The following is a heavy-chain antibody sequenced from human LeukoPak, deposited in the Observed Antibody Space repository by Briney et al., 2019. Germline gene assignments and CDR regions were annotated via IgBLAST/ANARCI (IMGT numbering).Heavy chain of an antibody. CDR1: GFTFSGSA. D-gene: IGHD2-15*01. CDR2: IRSKANSYAT. V-gene: IGHV3-73*01. CDR3: TSYYCSGGSCYGP. Sequence: GGSLRLSCAASGFTFSGSAMHWVRQASGKGLEWVGRIRSKANSYATAYAASVKGRFTISRDDSKNTAYLQMNSLKTEDTAVYYCTSYYCSGGSCYGPWGQGTLVAVSS. J-gene: IGHJ5*02.